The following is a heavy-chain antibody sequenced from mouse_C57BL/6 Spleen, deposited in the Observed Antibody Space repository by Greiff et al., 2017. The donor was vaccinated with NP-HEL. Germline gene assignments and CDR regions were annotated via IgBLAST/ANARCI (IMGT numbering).Heavy chain of an antibody. CDR3: AIYYYGSSPYYAMDY. J-gene: IGHJ4*01. CDR2: IDPEDGET. CDR1: GFNIKDYY. V-gene: IGHV14-2*01. Sequence: EVQLQQSGAELVKPGASVKLSCTASGFNIKDYYMHWVKQRTEQGLEWIGRIDPEDGETKYAPKFQGKATITADTSSKTAYLQLSSLTSEDTAVYYCAIYYYGSSPYYAMDYWGQGTSVTVSS. D-gene: IGHD1-1*01.